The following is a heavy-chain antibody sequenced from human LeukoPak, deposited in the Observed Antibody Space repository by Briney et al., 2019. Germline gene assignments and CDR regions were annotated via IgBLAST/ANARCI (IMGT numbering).Heavy chain of an antibody. J-gene: IGHJ4*02. CDR2: ISTSSTTT. CDR3: ARAGSHRNSGYDY. Sequence: GGSLRLSCAASGFTFGTYYMKWVRQAPGKGLEWGLYISTSSTTTYNADSVKGRFTISRDNAKNSLYLQMNSLRAEDTAVYYCARAGSHRNSGYDYWGQGTLVTVSS. CDR1: GFTFGTYY. V-gene: IGHV3-48*04. D-gene: IGHD5-12*01.